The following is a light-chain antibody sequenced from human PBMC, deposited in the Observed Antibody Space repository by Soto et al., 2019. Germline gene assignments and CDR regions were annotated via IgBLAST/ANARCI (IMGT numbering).Light chain of an antibody. CDR2: AVS. J-gene: IGKJ3*01. Sequence: DIQMTQSPSSLSASVGDRVTITCRASQSISSYLNWYQQKPGKAPKLLISAVSSLQSGVPSRFSGSGSGTDCTLTISSLQPEDFASYYCQQSYSTLFTFGPGTKVDIK. CDR3: QQSYSTLFT. CDR1: QSISSY. V-gene: IGKV1-39*01.